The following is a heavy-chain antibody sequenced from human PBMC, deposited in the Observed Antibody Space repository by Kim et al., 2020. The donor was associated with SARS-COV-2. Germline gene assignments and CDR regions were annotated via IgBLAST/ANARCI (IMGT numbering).Heavy chain of an antibody. CDR3: VRDLAYLGFDF. J-gene: IGHJ4*02. V-gene: IGHV4-59*01. CDR1: GYSIISYY. CDR2: IHYSGRS. D-gene: IGHD1-26*01. Sequence: SETLSLTCTVSGYSIISYYWNWIRQSPGRGLEWIGYIHYSGRSNYNPSLETRVTISIDTSKNQFSLRLTSMTAADPAVSYFVRDLAYLGFDFWGPGTVVT.